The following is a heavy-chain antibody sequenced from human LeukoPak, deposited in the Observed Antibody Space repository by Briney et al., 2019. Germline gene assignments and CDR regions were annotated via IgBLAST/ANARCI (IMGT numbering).Heavy chain of an antibody. CDR1: GFTFSSYA. Sequence: GGSLRLSCAASGFTFSSYAMSWVRQAPGKGLEWISSIKGSDGSTYFADSVKGRFTISRDNSKNTLYLQMNSLRAEDTAVYYCAKGYCGGDCPFDYWGQGTLVTVSS. V-gene: IGHV3-23*01. CDR2: IKGSDGST. J-gene: IGHJ4*02. CDR3: AKGYCGGDCPFDY. D-gene: IGHD2-21*01.